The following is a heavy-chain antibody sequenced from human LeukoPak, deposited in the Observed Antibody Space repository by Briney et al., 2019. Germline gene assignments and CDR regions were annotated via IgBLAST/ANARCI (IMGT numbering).Heavy chain of an antibody. CDR3: ARGDSSAFDI. V-gene: IGHV3-7*04. J-gene: IGHJ3*02. CDR1: GFTFSSYR. Sequence: GGSLGLSCAASGFTFSSYRVNWVRQAPGEGLEWVASIKQGESERYYVDSVNGRFTISRDNAKNSLYLQMNSLRVEDTAVYYCARGDSSAFDIWGQGTMVTVSS. D-gene: IGHD3-22*01. CDR2: IKQGESER.